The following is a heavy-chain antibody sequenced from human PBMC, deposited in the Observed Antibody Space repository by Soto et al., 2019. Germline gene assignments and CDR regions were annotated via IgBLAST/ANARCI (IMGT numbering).Heavy chain of an antibody. D-gene: IGHD3-10*01. CDR2: ISGSGGST. J-gene: IGHJ6*03. V-gene: IGHV3-23*01. CDR1: GFTFSSYA. Sequence: GGSLRLSCAASGFTFSSYAMSWVRQAPGKGLEWVSAISGSGGSTYYADSVKGRFTISGDNSKNTLYLQMNSLRAEDTAVYYCAKVTGDYYYYYYMDVWGKGTTVTVSS. CDR3: AKVTGDYYYYYYMDV.